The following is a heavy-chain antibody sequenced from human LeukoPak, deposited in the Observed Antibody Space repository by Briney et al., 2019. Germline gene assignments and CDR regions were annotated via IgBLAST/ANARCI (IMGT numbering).Heavy chain of an antibody. CDR1: GFTFSSYA. Sequence: GGSLRLSCAASGFTFSSYAMSWVRQAPGKGLEWVSAITNTGGSAFYADSVKGRFTIPRDNSKNTVYLQMNSLRAEDTAVYYCATGDMVGTTRKKYFQDWGQGTLVTVSS. J-gene: IGHJ1*01. CDR2: ITNTGGSA. V-gene: IGHV3-23*01. CDR3: ATGDMVGTTRKKYFQD. D-gene: IGHD1-26*01.